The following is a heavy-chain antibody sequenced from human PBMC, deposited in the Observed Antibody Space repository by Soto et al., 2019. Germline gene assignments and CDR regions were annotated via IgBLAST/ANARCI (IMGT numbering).Heavy chain of an antibody. Sequence: PSETLSLTCTVSGGSISSGGYYWSWIRQHPGKGLEWIGYIYYSGSTYYNPSLKSRVTISVDTSKNQFSLKLSSVTAADTAVYYCARTPLYSSRLWFDPWGQGTLVTVSS. CDR1: GGSISSGGYY. D-gene: IGHD6-13*01. CDR2: IYYSGST. J-gene: IGHJ5*02. V-gene: IGHV4-31*03. CDR3: ARTPLYSSRLWFDP.